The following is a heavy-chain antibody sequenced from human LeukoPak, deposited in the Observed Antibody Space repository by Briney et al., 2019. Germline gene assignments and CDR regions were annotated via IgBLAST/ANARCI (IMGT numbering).Heavy chain of an antibody. V-gene: IGHV3-30*04. CDR1: GFTFSSYA. Sequence: GGSLRLSCAASGFTFSSYAMHWVRQTPGKGLEWVAVISYDGGQKSYVDSVKGRFTISRDNSKNTLYLQMNSLRPEDTAVYYCAKDFGGILLTFFFDYWGQGTVVTVSS. D-gene: IGHD3-3*01. J-gene: IGHJ4*02. CDR3: AKDFGGILLTFFFDY. CDR2: ISYDGGQK.